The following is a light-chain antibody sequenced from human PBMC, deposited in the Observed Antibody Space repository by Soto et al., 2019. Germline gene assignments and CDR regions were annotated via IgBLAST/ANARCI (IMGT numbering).Light chain of an antibody. V-gene: IGKV2-30*01. CDR2: KVS. Sequence: DVVMTQSPLSLPVTLGQPASISCRSSQSLVYSDGNTYLNWFQQRPGQSPRRLIYKVSNRDSVVPDRFSGSGSGTDFTLKISRVEAEDVGVYYGMEGTHWPPITFGQGTRLEIK. J-gene: IGKJ5*01. CDR3: MEGTHWPPIT. CDR1: QSLVYSDGNTY.